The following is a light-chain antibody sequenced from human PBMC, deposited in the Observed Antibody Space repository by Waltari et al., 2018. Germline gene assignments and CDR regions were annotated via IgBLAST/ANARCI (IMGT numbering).Light chain of an antibody. V-gene: IGLV2-14*03. CDR3: SSYIRISASWV. CDR1: SSDVGGFNY. J-gene: IGLJ3*02. CDR2: DVT. Sequence: QSALTQPVSVSGSPGQSITISCTGTSSDVGGFNYVSWYQHHPGKAHKLMIYDVTKRPSCFSNRFSRTGSGNTASLTISVLQSEYEAYYYCSSYIRISASWVFGGGTKLTVL.